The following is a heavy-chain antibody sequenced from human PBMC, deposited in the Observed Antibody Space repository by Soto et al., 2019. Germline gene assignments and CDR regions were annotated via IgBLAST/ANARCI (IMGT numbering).Heavy chain of an antibody. CDR3: ARDVGSIYDSSGYYYFDY. V-gene: IGHV1-69*13. CDR2: IIPIFGTA. CDR1: GGTFSSYA. J-gene: IGHJ4*02. Sequence: SVKVSCKASGGTFSSYAISWVRQAPGQGLEWMGGIIPIFGTANYAQKFQGRVTITADESTSTAYVELSSLRSEDTAVYYCARDVGSIYDSSGYYYFDYWGQGTLVTVSS. D-gene: IGHD3-22*01.